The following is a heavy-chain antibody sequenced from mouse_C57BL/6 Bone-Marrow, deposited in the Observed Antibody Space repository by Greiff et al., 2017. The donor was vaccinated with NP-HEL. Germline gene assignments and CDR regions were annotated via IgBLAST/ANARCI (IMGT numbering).Heavy chain of an antibody. D-gene: IGHD1-1*01. V-gene: IGHV1-80*01. CDR1: GYAFSSYW. Sequence: VKLQESGAELVKPGASVKISCKASGYAFSSYWMNWVKQRPGKGLEWIGQIYPGDGDTNYNGKFKGKATLTADKSSSTAYMQLSSLTSEDSAVYFCARLPYYYGSSHWYFDVWGTGTTVTVSS. CDR2: IYPGDGDT. CDR3: ARLPYYYGSSHWYFDV. J-gene: IGHJ1*03.